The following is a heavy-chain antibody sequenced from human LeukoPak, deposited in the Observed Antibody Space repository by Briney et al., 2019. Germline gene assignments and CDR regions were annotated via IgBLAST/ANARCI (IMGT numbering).Heavy chain of an antibody. V-gene: IGHV4-59*12. J-gene: IGHJ4*02. D-gene: IGHD6-13*01. Sequence: SETLSLTCTVSGGSISSYYWSWIRQPPGKGLEWIGYIYYSGSTNYNPSLKSRVTISVDTSKNQFSLKLSSVTAADTAVYYCARGVMGIAAADPFDYWGQGTLVTVSS. CDR1: GGSISSYY. CDR2: IYYSGST. CDR3: ARGVMGIAAADPFDY.